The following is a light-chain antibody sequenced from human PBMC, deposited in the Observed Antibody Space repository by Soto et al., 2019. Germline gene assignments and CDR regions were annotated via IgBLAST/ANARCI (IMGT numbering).Light chain of an antibody. CDR1: QNVHSN. Sequence: EVVMTQSPATLSVSPGDGATLSCRASQNVHSNLAWYQQKPGQAPRLLIYDTSTRATDIPFRFRGGGPGTDFNLANRTLQSEDFAVYDCQQYNNWPLTSGGGTRVEIK. CDR3: QQYNNWPLT. CDR2: DTS. J-gene: IGKJ4*01. V-gene: IGKV3-15*01.